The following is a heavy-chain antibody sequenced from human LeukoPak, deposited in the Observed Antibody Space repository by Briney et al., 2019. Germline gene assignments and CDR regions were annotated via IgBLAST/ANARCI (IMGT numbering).Heavy chain of an antibody. V-gene: IGHV3-23*01. D-gene: IGHD3-22*01. CDR2: IGVSGSNT. Sequence: GGSLRLSCAASGFTFSSSVMSWVRQAPGKRLEWVSTIGVSGSNTYYADSMKGRFTISRDNSKNTLYLQMNSLRAEDTAVYYCAKGGPWVNYHSSGYHSYFDYWGQGTLVTVSS. J-gene: IGHJ4*02. CDR3: AKGGPWVNYHSSGYHSYFDY. CDR1: GFTFSSSV.